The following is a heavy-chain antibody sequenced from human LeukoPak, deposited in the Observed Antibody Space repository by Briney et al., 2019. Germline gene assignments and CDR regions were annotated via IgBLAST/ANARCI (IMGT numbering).Heavy chain of an antibody. CDR1: GFTFDDYA. CDR3: AKDYYSSSWYYFDY. CDR2: ISWNSGSI. Sequence: GRSLRLSCAASGFTFDDYAMHWVRQAPGKGLEWVSGISWNSGSIGYAASVKGRFTISRDNAKNSLYLQMNSPRAEDMALYYCAKDYYSSSWYYFDYWGQGTLVTVSS. V-gene: IGHV3-9*03. J-gene: IGHJ4*02. D-gene: IGHD6-13*01.